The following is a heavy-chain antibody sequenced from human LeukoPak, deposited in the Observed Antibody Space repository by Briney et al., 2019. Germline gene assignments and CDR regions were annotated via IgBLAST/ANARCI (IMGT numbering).Heavy chain of an antibody. D-gene: IGHD1-26*01. CDR1: GFTFSSYA. Sequence: PXGSLRLSCAASGFTFSSYAMHWVRQAPGKGLEWVAVISYDGSNKYYADSVKGRFTISRDNSKNTLYLQMNSLRAEDTAVYYCAIVAGWELQDYDYWGQGTLVTVSS. CDR3: AIVAGWELQDYDY. V-gene: IGHV3-30-3*01. J-gene: IGHJ4*02. CDR2: ISYDGSNK.